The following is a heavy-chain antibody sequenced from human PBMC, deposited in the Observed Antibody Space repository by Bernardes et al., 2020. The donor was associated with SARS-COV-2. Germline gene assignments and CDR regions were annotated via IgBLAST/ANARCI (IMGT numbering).Heavy chain of an antibody. D-gene: IGHD6-6*01. CDR3: ARFYSTSSFDFDY. CDR1: GFTFSTFW. CDR2: INQDGSET. V-gene: IGHV3-7*01. J-gene: IGHJ4*02. Sequence: GGSLRLSCAASGFTFSTFWMTWVRQAPGKGLEWVANINQDGSETFYVDSEKGRFTISRDNAKNSLFMEMNTLRAEDTAVYYCARFYSTSSFDFDYWCQGTLVTVSS.